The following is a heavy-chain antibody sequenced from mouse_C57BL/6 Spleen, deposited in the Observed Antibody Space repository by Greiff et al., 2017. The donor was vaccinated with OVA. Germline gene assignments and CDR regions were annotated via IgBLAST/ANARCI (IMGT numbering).Heavy chain of an antibody. Sequence: QVQLQQPGAELVKPGASVKLSCKASGYTFTSYWMHWVKQRPGRGLERIGRIDPNSGGTKYNEKFKSKATLTVDKPSSTAYMQLSSLTSEDSAVYYGARSEGYSNFWFAYWGQGTLVTVSA. D-gene: IGHD2-5*01. CDR2: IDPNSGGT. V-gene: IGHV1-72*01. J-gene: IGHJ3*01. CDR1: GYTFTSYW. CDR3: ARSEGYSNFWFAY.